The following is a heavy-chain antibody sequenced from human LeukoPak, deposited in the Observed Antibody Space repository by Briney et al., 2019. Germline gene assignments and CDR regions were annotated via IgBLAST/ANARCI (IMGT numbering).Heavy chain of an antibody. Sequence: GRSLRLSCAVSGFTFSVYGMTWVRHAPGEWLGWVSVINWIGGSTVYANSVKGRFTISRDNAKNSLYLQMNSLRAEDTALYYCARGFSYSSAWYGAYYFDYWGQGTLVTVSS. CDR1: GFTFSVYG. J-gene: IGHJ4*02. D-gene: IGHD6-19*01. V-gene: IGHV3-20*04. CDR3: ARGFSYSSAWYGAYYFDY. CDR2: INWIGGST.